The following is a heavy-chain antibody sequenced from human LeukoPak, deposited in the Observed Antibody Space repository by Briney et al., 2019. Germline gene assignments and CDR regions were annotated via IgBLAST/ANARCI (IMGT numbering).Heavy chain of an antibody. CDR3: ARAVYSTSSWFDP. Sequence: SGTLSLTCAVSGDSISNINWWWSWVRQPPGKGLEWIGEIHDGGSTTYHPSLKSRVTISVDKSKNQFSLTLTSVTAADTAVYYCARAVYSTSSWFDPWGQGTLVTVSS. D-gene: IGHD6-6*01. V-gene: IGHV4-4*02. CDR1: GDSISNINW. J-gene: IGHJ5*02. CDR2: IHDGGST.